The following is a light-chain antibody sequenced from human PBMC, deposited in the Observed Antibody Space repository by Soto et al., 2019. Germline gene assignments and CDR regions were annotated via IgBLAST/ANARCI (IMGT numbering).Light chain of an antibody. V-gene: IGLV2-14*01. CDR3: SSYTSSSTLEV. Sequence: QSALTQPASVSGSPGQSITISCTGTSSDVGGYNYVAWYQQHPGKAPKLMIYDVSNRPSGVSNRFSGSKSGNTASLTISGLQAESESDYYCSSYTSSSTLEVFGTGTKLTV. CDR2: DVS. CDR1: SSDVGGYNY. J-gene: IGLJ1*01.